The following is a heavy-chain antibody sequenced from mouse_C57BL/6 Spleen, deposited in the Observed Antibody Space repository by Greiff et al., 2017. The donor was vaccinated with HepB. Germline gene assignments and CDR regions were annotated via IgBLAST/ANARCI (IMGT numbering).Heavy chain of an antibody. V-gene: IGHV1-82*01. CDR3: AREDYGRGNFDV. CDR2: IYPGDGDT. CDR1: GYAFSSSW. J-gene: IGHJ1*03. Sequence: QVHVKQSGPELVKPGASVKISCKASGYAFSSSWMNWVKQRPGKGLEWIGRIYPGDGDTNYNGKFKGKATLTADKSSSTAYMQLSSLTSEDSAVYFCAREDYGRGNFDVWGTGTTVTVSS. D-gene: IGHD1-1*01.